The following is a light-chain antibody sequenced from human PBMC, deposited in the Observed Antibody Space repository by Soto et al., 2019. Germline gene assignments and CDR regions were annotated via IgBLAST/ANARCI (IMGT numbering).Light chain of an antibody. V-gene: IGLV2-14*01. CDR2: DVS. Sequence: QSALTQPASVSGSPGQSIAISCIGTSSDIGYYSHVSWYQQHPGKAPKLMIYDVSSRPSGVSDRFSGSKSGNTASLTISGLQAEDEADYFCPSCATGDTLIFGGGTKLNVL. CDR1: SSDIGYYSH. CDR3: PSCATGDTLI. J-gene: IGLJ2*01.